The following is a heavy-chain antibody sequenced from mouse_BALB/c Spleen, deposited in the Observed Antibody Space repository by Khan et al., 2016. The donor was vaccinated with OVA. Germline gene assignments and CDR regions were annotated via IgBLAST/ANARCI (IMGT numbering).Heavy chain of an antibody. CDR3: ARHGSYVSFDY. Sequence: EVELVESGGGLVQPGGSLKLSCAASGFTFSSYIMSWVSQTPEKRLEWVAYISNGGGGTYYQDTVKGRFTISRDNAKNTLYLQICSRKSEYTAMYYCARHGSYVSFDYWGQGTTLTVSS. CDR1: GFTFSSYI. CDR2: ISNGGGGT. D-gene: IGHD1-1*02. V-gene: IGHV5-12-2*01. J-gene: IGHJ2*01.